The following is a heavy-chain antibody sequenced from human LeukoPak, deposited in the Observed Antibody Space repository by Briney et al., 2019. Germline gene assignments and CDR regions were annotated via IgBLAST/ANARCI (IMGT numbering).Heavy chain of an antibody. V-gene: IGHV3-33*01. CDR3: ARERRDY. J-gene: IGHJ4*02. CDR2: IWYDGSNK. CDR1: GFPFSSYG. Sequence: PGRALGLSWAAAGFPFSSYGMHGGRQAPSKGLEWVAVIWYDGSNKYYADSVKGRFTISRDNSKNTLYLQMNSLRAEDTAVYYCARERRDYWGQGTLVTVSS.